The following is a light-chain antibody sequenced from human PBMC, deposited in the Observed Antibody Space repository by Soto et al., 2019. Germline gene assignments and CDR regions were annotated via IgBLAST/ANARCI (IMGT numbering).Light chain of an antibody. CDR1: QSVSNNY. Sequence: EVVMTQSPGTLSLSPGERATLSCRASQSVSNNYLAWYQQKPGQAPRLLIYGASNRATGIPDRFSGSGSGTDFTLTISRLEPEDFAVYYCQQRSNWPRSITFGQGTRLEIK. CDR2: GAS. CDR3: QQRSNWPRSIT. J-gene: IGKJ5*01. V-gene: IGKV3D-20*02.